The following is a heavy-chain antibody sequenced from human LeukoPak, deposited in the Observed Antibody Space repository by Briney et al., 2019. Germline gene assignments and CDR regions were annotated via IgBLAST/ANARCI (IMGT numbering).Heavy chain of an antibody. J-gene: IGHJ5*02. CDR2: ISTGSRYI. CDR3: ARADCSGSTCYLRRSWFDP. CDR1: GFRLSDYD. D-gene: IGHD2-2*01. Sequence: GGSLRLSCAASGFRLSDYDMNWVRQAPGKGLEWVSSISTGSRYIYYAYSVKGRFTISRDDAKNSLFLQMDYLRAEDTAVYYCARADCSGSTCYLRRSWFDPWGQGTLVTVSS. V-gene: IGHV3-21*01.